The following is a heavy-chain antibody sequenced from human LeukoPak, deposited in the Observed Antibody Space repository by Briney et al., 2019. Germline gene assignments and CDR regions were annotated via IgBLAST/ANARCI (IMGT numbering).Heavy chain of an antibody. V-gene: IGHV4-38-2*02. CDR2: INHSGST. CDR1: GYSISSDYY. J-gene: IGHJ6*03. CDR3: ARQASGGVRGVIFAQSYYYYYMDV. Sequence: ETLSPTCTVSGYSISSDYYWGWIRQPPGKGLEWIGTINHSGSTYKKPSLKSRVTISVDTSKNQLSLKLSSVTAADTAVYYCARQASGGVRGVIFAQSYYYYYMDVWGKGTTVTISS. D-gene: IGHD3-10*01.